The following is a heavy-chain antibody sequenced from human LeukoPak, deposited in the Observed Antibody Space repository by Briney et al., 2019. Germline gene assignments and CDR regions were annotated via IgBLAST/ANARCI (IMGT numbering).Heavy chain of an antibody. CDR2: IYYSGST. CDR1: GGSISSGDYY. D-gene: IGHD4-17*01. V-gene: IGHV4-30-4*08. J-gene: IGHJ3*02. CDR3: ARAGTVTTLGAFDI. Sequence: PSETLSLTCTVSGGSISSGDYYWSWIRQPPGKGLGWIGYIYYSGSTYYNPSLKSRVTISVDTSKNQFSLKLSSVTAADTAVYYCARAGTVTTLGAFDIWGQGTMVTVSS.